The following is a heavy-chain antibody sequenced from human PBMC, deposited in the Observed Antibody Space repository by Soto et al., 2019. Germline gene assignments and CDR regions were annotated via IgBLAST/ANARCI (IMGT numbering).Heavy chain of an antibody. V-gene: IGHV4-31*03. Sequence: QVQLQESGPGLVKPSQTLSLTCTVSGGSISSGGYYWSWIRQHPGKGLEWIGYIYYSGSTYYNPSLNSRVTISEDPSKTRFSLRLSAVNAADTAVYYCAGSDYYDTSGYYYRVDYWGQGTLVTVSS. J-gene: IGHJ4*02. D-gene: IGHD3-22*01. CDR3: AGSDYYDTSGYYYRVDY. CDR1: GGSISSGGYY. CDR2: IYYSGST.